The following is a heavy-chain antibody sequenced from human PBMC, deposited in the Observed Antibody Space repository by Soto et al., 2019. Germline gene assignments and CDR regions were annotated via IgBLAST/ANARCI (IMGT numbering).Heavy chain of an antibody. CDR1: GITFTNYW. Sequence: EVQLVESGGGLVQPGGSLRLSCVASGITFTNYWMHWVRQVPGKGLVWVARVDSDGRGTSYADFVKGRFTISRDNAKNTLYLQMDSLRVEATAMYYCGTVFEHWGQGIPVTVSS. CDR3: GTVFEH. V-gene: IGHV3-74*01. CDR2: VDSDGRGT. J-gene: IGHJ4*02.